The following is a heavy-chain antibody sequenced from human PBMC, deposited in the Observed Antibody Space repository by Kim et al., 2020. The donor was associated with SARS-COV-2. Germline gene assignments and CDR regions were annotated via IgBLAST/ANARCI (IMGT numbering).Heavy chain of an antibody. Sequence: GGSLRLSCAASGLTLSSNSMNWVRQAPGKGLEWVSYLSSSETIYYADSVKGRFTISSDNVKNSLLLDMNRLRDEDTAVYYCAGDGHGLDIWAQGTTVIAS. CDR2: LSSSETI. V-gene: IGHV3-48*02. CDR1: GLTLSSNS. J-gene: IGHJ6*02. CDR3: AGDGHGLDI.